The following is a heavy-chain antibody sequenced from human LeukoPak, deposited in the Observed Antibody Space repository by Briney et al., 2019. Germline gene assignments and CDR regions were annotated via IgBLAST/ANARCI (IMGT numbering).Heavy chain of an antibody. CDR1: GGSISSYY. V-gene: IGHV4-59*01. CDR2: IYYSGST. Sequence: SETLSLICTVSGGSISSYYWSWIRQPPGKGLEWIGYIYYSGSTNYNPSLKSRVTISVDTSKNQFSLKLSSVTAADTAVYYCARARGATEYFDYWGQGTLVTVSS. CDR3: ARARGATEYFDY. J-gene: IGHJ4*02. D-gene: IGHD5-12*01.